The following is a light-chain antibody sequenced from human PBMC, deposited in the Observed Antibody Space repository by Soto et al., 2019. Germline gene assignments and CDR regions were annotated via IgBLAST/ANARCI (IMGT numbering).Light chain of an antibody. J-gene: IGKJ1*01. Sequence: DIQMTQSPSSLSASVGDRVTITCRASQTVSSYLNWYQLKPGRGPKLLIYSTSRLQTGVPSRFSGNSSGTNFTLTISSLQPEDFATYFCQQSFVSPRTFGQGTKVEIK. CDR1: QTVSSY. V-gene: IGKV1-39*01. CDR2: STS. CDR3: QQSFVSPRT.